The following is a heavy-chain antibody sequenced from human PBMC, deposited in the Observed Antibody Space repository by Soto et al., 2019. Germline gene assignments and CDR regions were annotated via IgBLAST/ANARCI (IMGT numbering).Heavy chain of an antibody. CDR2: IYYSGST. Sequence: PSETLSLTCTVSGGCISSYYWSWIRQPPGKGLEWIGYIYYSGSTNYNPSLKSRVTISVDTSKNQFSLKLSSVTAADTAVYYCAREGSGYDPIGAFDYWGQGTLVTVS. CDR1: GGCISSYY. D-gene: IGHD5-12*01. CDR3: AREGSGYDPIGAFDY. V-gene: IGHV4-59*01. J-gene: IGHJ4*02.